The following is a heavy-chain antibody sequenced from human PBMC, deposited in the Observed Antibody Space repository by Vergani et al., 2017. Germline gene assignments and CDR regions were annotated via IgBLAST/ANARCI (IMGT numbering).Heavy chain of an antibody. CDR1: GGTFSSYT. CDR3: ARDPRGNSDWYYYGMDV. CDR2: IIPILGIA. D-gene: IGHD4-23*01. Sequence: QVQLVQSGAEVKKPGSSVKVSCKASGGTFSSYTISWVRQAPGQGLEWMGRIIPILGIANYAQKFQGRVTITADKSTSTAYMELSILRSEDTAVYYCARDPRGNSDWYYYGMDVWGQGTTVTVSS. V-gene: IGHV1-69*08. J-gene: IGHJ6*02.